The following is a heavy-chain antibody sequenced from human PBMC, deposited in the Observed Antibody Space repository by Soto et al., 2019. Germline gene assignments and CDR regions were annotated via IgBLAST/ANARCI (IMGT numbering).Heavy chain of an antibody. D-gene: IGHD1-26*01. CDR1: GFTFTSYA. CDR3: ARQWVGSTPDAFDI. Sequence: GGSLRLSCVASGFTFTSYAMHWVRQAPGKGLEWVAFISYDGSNKYYTDSVKGRFAISRDNSKNTLSLQMNRLGAADTAVYYCARQWVGSTPDAFDIWGQGTMVTVSS. V-gene: IGHV3-30*09. J-gene: IGHJ3*02. CDR2: ISYDGSNK.